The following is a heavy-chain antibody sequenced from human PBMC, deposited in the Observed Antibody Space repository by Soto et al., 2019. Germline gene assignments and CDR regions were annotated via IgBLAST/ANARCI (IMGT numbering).Heavy chain of an antibody. CDR1: GFTFSSYA. J-gene: IGHJ6*02. V-gene: IGHV3-23*01. CDR2: ISGSGGST. CDR3: AKDQQWPSYGMDV. D-gene: IGHD6-19*01. Sequence: GGSLRLSCAASGFTFSSYAMSWVRQAPGKGLEWVSAISGSGGSTYYADSVKGRFTISRDNSKNTLYLQMNSLGAEDTAVYYCAKDQQWPSYGMDVWGQGTTVTVSS.